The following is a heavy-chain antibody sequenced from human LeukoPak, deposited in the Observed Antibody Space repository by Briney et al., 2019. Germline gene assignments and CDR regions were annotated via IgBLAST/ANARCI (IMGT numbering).Heavy chain of an antibody. Sequence: PGGSLRLSCAASGFTFSSYAMSWVRQAPGKGLEWVSAISGSGGSTYYADSVKGRFTISRDNSKTTLYLQMNSLRAEDTAVYYCAKVGSSWYEYWFDPWGQGTLVTVSS. CDR3: AKVGSSWYEYWFDP. D-gene: IGHD6-13*01. CDR2: ISGSGGST. CDR1: GFTFSSYA. J-gene: IGHJ5*02. V-gene: IGHV3-23*01.